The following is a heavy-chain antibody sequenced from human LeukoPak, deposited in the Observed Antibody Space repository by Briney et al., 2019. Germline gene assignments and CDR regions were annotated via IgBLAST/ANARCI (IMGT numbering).Heavy chain of an antibody. J-gene: IGHJ4*02. CDR1: GGSFSGYY. CDR2: INHSGST. D-gene: IGHD4-23*01. CDR3: ARGRGRWYPETFDY. V-gene: IGHV4-34*01. Sequence: PSETLSLTCAVYGGSFSGYYWSWIRQPPGKGLEWIGEINHSGSTNYNPSLKSRATISVDTSKNQFSLKLSSVTAADTAVYYCARGRGRWYPETFDYWGQGTLVTVSS.